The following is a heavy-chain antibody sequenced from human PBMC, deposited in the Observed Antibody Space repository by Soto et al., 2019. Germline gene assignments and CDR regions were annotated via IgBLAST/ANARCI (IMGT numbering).Heavy chain of an antibody. V-gene: IGHV3-72*01. CDR2: IRNEANSYTA. Sequence: EVQLVESGGGLVQPGGSLRLSCAASGFTFSDYYMDWVRQAPGKGLDWVGRIRNEANSYTAEYAASGKGRFTMSRDDSKNSLYLQMNSLKTEDTAVYYCTRVPTPVPAAIDIWGQGTMVTVSS. J-gene: IGHJ3*02. CDR3: TRVPTPVPAAIDI. D-gene: IGHD2-15*01. CDR1: GFTFSDYY.